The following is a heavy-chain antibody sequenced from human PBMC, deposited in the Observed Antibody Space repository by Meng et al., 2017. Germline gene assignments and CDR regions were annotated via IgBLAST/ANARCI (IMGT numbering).Heavy chain of an antibody. Sequence: QVEVGEYGAEVKKHGSEVKGSCKASGGTFSSDAISWVRKAPGQGLGWMGGIIPIFGTANYGQKFQGRVTITADKSTSTAYMELSSLRSEETAVYYCAVTYYYDSSGYYYNFDYWGQGTLVTVSS. CDR1: GGTFSSDA. J-gene: IGHJ4*02. D-gene: IGHD3-22*01. V-gene: IGHV1-69*06. CDR2: IIPIFGTA. CDR3: AVTYYYDSSGYYYNFDY.